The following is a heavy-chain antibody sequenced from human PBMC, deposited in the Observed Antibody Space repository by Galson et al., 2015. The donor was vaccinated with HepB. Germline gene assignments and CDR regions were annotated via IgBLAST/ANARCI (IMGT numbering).Heavy chain of an antibody. Sequence: SVKVSCKASGYTFTRYGVSWVRQAPGQGLEWMGWISNYGGKTYYLKKFEGKVTMTTDTSASTAYMELRSLSSDDTAVYYCARDVLPRVRGLMIVDYWGRGTLVTVSS. CDR1: GYTFTRYG. CDR2: ISNYGGKT. J-gene: IGHJ4*02. D-gene: IGHD3-10*01. V-gene: IGHV1-18*04. CDR3: ARDVLPRVRGLMIVDY.